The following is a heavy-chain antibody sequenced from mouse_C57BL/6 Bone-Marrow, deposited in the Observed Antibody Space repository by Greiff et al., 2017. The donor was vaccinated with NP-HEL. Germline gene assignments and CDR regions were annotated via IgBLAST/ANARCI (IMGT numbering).Heavy chain of an antibody. D-gene: IGHD2-14*01. Sequence: VKLQESGAELVRPGASVTLSCKASGYTFTDYEMHWVKQTPVHGLEWIGAIDPETGGTAYNQKFKGKAILTADKSSSTAYMELRSLTSEDSAVYYCTRWGTGYWGQGTLVTVSA. CDR3: TRWGTGY. CDR1: GYTFTDYE. CDR2: IDPETGGT. J-gene: IGHJ3*01. V-gene: IGHV1-15*01.